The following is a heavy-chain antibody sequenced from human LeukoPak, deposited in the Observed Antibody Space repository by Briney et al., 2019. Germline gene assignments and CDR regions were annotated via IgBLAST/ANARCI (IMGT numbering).Heavy chain of an antibody. CDR2: IYHSGCT. CDR1: GGSISSGGYS. V-gene: IGHV4-30-2*01. CDR3: ARAECSSTSCYELDY. J-gene: IGHJ4*02. D-gene: IGHD2-2*01. Sequence: SETLSLTCAVSGGSISSGGYSWSWIRQQPGKGLEWIGYIYHSGCTYYNPSLKSRVTISVDRSKNQFSLKLSSVTAADTAVYYCARAECSSTSCYELDYWGQGTLVTVSS.